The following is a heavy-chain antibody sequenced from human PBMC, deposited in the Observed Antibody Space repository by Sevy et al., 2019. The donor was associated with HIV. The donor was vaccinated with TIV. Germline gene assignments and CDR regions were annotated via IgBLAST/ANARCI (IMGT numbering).Heavy chain of an antibody. CDR3: ATGESSPFDY. CDR1: GYTFTGYYFTGYY. CDR2: INPQSGGT. D-gene: IGHD3-10*01. V-gene: IGHV1-2*02. J-gene: IGHJ4*02. Sequence: ASVKVSCKASGYTFTGYYFTGYYMYWVRQAPGQGPEWMGWINPQSGGTNYAQKFQGRVTMTRDMSISTAYMELSRLRSDDTAVYYCATGESSPFDYWGQGTLVTVSS.